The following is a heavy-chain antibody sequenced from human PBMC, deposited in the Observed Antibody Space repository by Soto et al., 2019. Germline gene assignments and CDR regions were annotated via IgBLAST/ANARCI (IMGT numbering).Heavy chain of an antibody. Sequence: QVQLVESGGGVVQPGRSLRLSCAASGFTFSSYGMHWVRQAPGKGLEWVAFVYYDGSNEYYTDSVKGRCTISRDNSNNAVDVQRSSLRAEDTAVYYCAIYFGISGWFYYFADWGQGTPVTVSS. CDR1: GFTFSSYG. D-gene: IGHD6-19*01. CDR3: AIYFGISGWFYYFAD. J-gene: IGHJ4*02. CDR2: VYYDGSNE. V-gene: IGHV3-33*01.